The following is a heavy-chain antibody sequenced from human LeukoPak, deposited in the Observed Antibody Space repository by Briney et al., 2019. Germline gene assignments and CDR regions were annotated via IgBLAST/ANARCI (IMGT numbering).Heavy chain of an antibody. J-gene: IGHJ6*03. CDR3: ARAGSHYDFWSGYDYYYYYMDV. CDR2: ISSSSSYI. CDR1: GFTFSSYS. Sequence: AGGSLRLSCAASGFTFSSYSMNWVRQAPGKGLEWVSSISSSSSYIYYADSVKGRFTISRDNAKNSLYLQMNSLRAEDTAVYYCARAGSHYDFWSGYDYYYYYMDVWGKGTTVTVSS. D-gene: IGHD3-3*01. V-gene: IGHV3-21*01.